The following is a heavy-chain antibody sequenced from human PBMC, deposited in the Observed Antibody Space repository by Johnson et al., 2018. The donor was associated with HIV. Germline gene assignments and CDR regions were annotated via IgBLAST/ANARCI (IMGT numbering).Heavy chain of an antibody. CDR1: GFTVSSNY. CDR2: IYSGGST. V-gene: IGHV3-66*01. D-gene: IGHD2-2*01. J-gene: IGHJ3*02. CDR3: ARDIVMVPAAILPHVAFDI. Sequence: VQLVESGGGLVQPGGSLRLSCAASGFTVSSNYMSWVRQAPGKGLEWVSVIYSGGSTYYADSVKGRFTISRDNSKNTLYLQMNSLRAEDTAIYYCARDIVMVPAAILPHVAFDIWGQGTMVTVSS.